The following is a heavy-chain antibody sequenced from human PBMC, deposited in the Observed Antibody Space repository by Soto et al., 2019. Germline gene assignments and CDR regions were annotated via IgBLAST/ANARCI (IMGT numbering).Heavy chain of an antibody. V-gene: IGHV1-18*01. CDR1: GYTFTSYG. Sequence: GASVKVSCKASGYTFTSYGISWVRQAPGQGLEWMGWISAYNGNTNYAQKFQGRVTMTTDTSTSTAYMELRSLRSDDTAVYYCARVEVVLVPADYYGMDVWGQGTTVTVSS. CDR3: ARVEVVLVPADYYGMDV. CDR2: ISAYNGNT. D-gene: IGHD2-2*01. J-gene: IGHJ6*02.